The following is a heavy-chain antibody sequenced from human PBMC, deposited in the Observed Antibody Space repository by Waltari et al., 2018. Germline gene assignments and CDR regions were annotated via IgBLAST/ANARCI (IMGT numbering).Heavy chain of an antibody. CDR2: IYYSGRP. CDR3: ARGDSSGYYYDY. V-gene: IGHV4-31*03. CDR1: GGSISSGGYY. D-gene: IGHD3-22*01. J-gene: IGHJ4*02. Sequence: QVQLQESGPGLVKPSQTLSLTCTVSGGSISSGGYYWSWIRQHPGKGLEWIGYIYYSGRPYYNPSLKSRVTISVETSKNQFALKLSSVTAADTAVYYCARGDSSGYYYDYWGQGTLVTVSS.